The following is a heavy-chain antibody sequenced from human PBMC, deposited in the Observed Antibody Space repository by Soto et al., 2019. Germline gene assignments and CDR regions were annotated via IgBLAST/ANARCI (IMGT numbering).Heavy chain of an antibody. J-gene: IGHJ5*02. CDR1: GYTFTGYY. D-gene: IGHD3-22*01. V-gene: IGHV1-2*02. Sequence: ASVKVSCKASGYTFTGYYMHWVRQAPGQGLEWMGWINPNSGGTNYAQKFQGRVTMTRDTSISTAYMELSRLRSDDTAVYYCATLGPWRFHDYYDSSGYWFDPWGQGTLVTVSS. CDR2: INPNSGGT. CDR3: ATLGPWRFHDYYDSSGYWFDP.